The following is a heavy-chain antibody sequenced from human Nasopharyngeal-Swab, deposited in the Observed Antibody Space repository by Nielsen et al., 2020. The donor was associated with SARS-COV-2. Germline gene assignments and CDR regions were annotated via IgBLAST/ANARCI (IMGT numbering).Heavy chain of an antibody. V-gene: IGHV3-48*02. J-gene: IGHJ6*02. Sequence: GESLKISCAASGFTFSSYNMNWVRQAPGKGLEWVSYISSSSSTIYYADSVKGRFTISRDNAKNSLYLQMNSLRDEDTAVYYCARGATILGGHASRMDVWGQGTTVTVSS. CDR1: GFTFSSYN. CDR3: ARGATILGGHASRMDV. CDR2: ISSSSSTI. D-gene: IGHD3-3*01.